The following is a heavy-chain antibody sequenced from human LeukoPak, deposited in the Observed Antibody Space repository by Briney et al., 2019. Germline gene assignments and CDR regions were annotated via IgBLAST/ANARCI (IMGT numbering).Heavy chain of an antibody. Sequence: GGSLRLSCAASGFTFSSYSMNWVRQAPGRGLEWVSSISSSSSYIYYADSVKGRFTISRDNAKNSLYLQMNSLRAEDTAVYYCARTWTSGKSHMDVWGKGTTVTVSS. CDR3: ARTWTSGKSHMDV. D-gene: IGHD3/OR15-3a*01. CDR2: ISSSSSYI. J-gene: IGHJ6*03. V-gene: IGHV3-21*01. CDR1: GFTFSSYS.